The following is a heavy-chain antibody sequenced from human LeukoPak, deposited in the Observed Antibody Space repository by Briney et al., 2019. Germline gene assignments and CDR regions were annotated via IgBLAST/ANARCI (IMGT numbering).Heavy chain of an antibody. V-gene: IGHV4-38-2*02. CDR1: GFSISSAYH. CDR2: ISHTGVT. D-gene: IGHD2-21*02. CDR3: ARDDTAFEY. Sequence: PSETLSLTCSVSGFSISSAYHWGWIRQPPGGRLEWIGSISHTGVTYYNPSFKSRLTRSLDTSKDQFSLQLTSVTAADTAMFYCARDDTAFEYWGQGIVVTVSS. J-gene: IGHJ4*02.